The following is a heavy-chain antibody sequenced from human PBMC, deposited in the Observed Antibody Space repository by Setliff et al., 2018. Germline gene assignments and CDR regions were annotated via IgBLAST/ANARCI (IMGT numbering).Heavy chain of an antibody. CDR3: TRSRAPRVVLAADFDL. V-gene: IGHV1-18*01. CDR1: GFDFITFG. D-gene: IGHD2-21*01. CDR2: ISPYSGEA. J-gene: IGHJ4*02. Sequence: ASVKVSCKTSGFDFITFGFSWVRQAPGQGLEWMAWISPYSGEANYAQKFQDRLTVTADVSSKTIYMELRSLTSADAAVYFCTRSRAPRVVLAADFDLWGQGTLVTVSS.